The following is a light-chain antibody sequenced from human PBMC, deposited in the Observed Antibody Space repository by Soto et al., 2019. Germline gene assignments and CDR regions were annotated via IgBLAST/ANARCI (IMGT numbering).Light chain of an antibody. CDR2: GAS. J-gene: IGKJ2*01. Sequence: EIVLTHSPGTLSLSPGERATLSCRAIQSVSSSYLAWYQQKPGQAPRLLIYGASSRATGIPDRFSGSGSGTDFTLTISRLEPEDFAVYYCQQYGSSPRTFGQGTKLEIK. CDR3: QQYGSSPRT. V-gene: IGKV3-20*01. CDR1: QSVSSSY.